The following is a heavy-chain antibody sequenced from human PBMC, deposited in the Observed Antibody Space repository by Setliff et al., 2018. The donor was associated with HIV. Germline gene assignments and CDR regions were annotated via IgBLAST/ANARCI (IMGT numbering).Heavy chain of an antibody. CDR2: IWHDGNNK. D-gene: IGHD1-7*01. Sequence: PGGSLRLSCAASGFTFSSYGLHWVRQAPGKGLEWVAVIWHDGNNKYYADSVKGRFTVSRDNSKSTLYLQINSLRAEDTAVYYCAKDARWNYVGFDYWGQGTLVTVSS. CDR3: AKDARWNYVGFDY. V-gene: IGHV3-33*06. CDR1: GFTFSSYG. J-gene: IGHJ4*02.